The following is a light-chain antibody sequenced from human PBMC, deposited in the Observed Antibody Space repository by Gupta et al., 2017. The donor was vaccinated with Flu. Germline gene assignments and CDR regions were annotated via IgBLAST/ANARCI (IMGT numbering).Light chain of an antibody. CDR1: SSNIGTGYD. J-gene: IGLJ2*01. V-gene: IGLV1-40*01. Sequence: QSVLTQPPSVSGAPGQRVTISCTESSSNIGTGYDVHWYQQLPGTAPKLLSYGNSNRPAGVTDRLSGFKAGTSASLAIKGLQAEEEADYYGQYYDSSLRGGVFGGGTKLAVL. CDR3: QYYDSSLRGGV. CDR2: GNS.